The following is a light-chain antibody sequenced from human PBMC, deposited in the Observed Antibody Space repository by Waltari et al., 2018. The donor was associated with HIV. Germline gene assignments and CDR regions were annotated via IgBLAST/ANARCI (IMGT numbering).Light chain of an antibody. CDR2: SNN. CDR3: AAWDDSLNGLL. Sequence: QSVLTQPPSASGPPGQGVTISCSGSSSNIGSNSVNWCRQLPDTAPKVLIYSNNQRPSGVPDRFSGSKSGTSASLAISGLQSEDDADYYCAAWDDSLNGLLVGGGTKLTVL. V-gene: IGLV1-44*01. CDR1: SSNIGSNS. J-gene: IGLJ2*01.